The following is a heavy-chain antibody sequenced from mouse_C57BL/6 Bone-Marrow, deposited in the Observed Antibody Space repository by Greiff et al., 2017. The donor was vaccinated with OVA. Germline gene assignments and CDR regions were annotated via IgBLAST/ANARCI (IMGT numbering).Heavy chain of an antibody. CDR1: GYTFTSYW. CDR2: IHPNSGST. CDR3: ARGGNFYYWYFDV. Sequence: VKLQQPGAELVKPGASVKLSCKASGYTFTSYWMHWVKQRPGQGLEWIGMIHPNSGSTNYNEKFKSKATLTVAKSSSTAYMQLSSLTSEDSAVYYCARGGNFYYWYFDVWGTGTTVTVSS. V-gene: IGHV1-64*01. J-gene: IGHJ1*03.